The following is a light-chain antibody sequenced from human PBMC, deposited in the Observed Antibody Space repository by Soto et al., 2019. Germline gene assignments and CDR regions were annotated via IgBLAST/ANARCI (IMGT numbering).Light chain of an antibody. CDR2: AAS. J-gene: IGKJ4*01. Sequence: DIQLTQSPSFLSASVGDRVTITCWASQGINNYLAWYQQRPGTAPKLLIYAASTLQSGIPSRFSGSGSGTDFTLTISSLQPEDFATYYCQQFSRYPLTFGGGTKVEIK. CDR3: QQFSRYPLT. V-gene: IGKV1-9*01. CDR1: QGINNY.